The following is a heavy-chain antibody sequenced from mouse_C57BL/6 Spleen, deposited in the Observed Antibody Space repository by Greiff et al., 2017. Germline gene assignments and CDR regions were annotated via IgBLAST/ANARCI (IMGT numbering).Heavy chain of an antibody. V-gene: IGHV1-64*01. J-gene: IGHJ4*01. D-gene: IGHD1-1*01. CDR1: GYTFTSYW. Sequence: QVQLQQPGAELVKPGASVKLSCKASGYTFTSYWMHWVKQRPGQGLEWIGMIHPNSGSTNYNEKFKSKATLTVDKSSSTAYMKLSSLTSEDSAVFYCFFYCGSSQYYYAMDYWGQGTSGTVSS. CDR3: FFYCGSSQYYYAMDY. CDR2: IHPNSGST.